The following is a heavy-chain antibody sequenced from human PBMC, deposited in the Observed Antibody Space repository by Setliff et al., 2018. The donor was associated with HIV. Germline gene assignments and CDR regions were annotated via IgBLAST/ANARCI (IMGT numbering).Heavy chain of an antibody. CDR3: VKARVDGDYYYYYYMDV. J-gene: IGHJ6*03. CDR1: GGTFSSYA. D-gene: IGHD4-17*01. V-gene: IGHV1-69*10. CDR2: IIPILGIA. Sequence: SVKVSCKASGGTFSSYAISWVRQAPGQGLEWMGGIIPILGIANYAQKFQGRVTITADKSTSTAYMELSSLRAEDTAVYYCVKARVDGDYYYYYYMDVWGKGTTVTVSS.